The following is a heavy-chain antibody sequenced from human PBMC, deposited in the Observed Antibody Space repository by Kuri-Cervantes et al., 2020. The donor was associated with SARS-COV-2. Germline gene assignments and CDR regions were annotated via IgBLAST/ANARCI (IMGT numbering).Heavy chain of an antibody. V-gene: IGHV5-10-1*01. D-gene: IGHD1-26*01. CDR2: IDPSDSYT. CDR1: GYSFTSYW. J-gene: IGHJ4*02. CDR3: ARHDKTGGSLTTDY. Sequence: KVSCKGSGYSFTSYWISWVRQMPGKGLEWMGRIDPSDSYTNYSPSFQGHVTISADKSISTAYLQWSSLRASDTAMYYCARHDKTGGSLTTDYWGQGTLVTVSS.